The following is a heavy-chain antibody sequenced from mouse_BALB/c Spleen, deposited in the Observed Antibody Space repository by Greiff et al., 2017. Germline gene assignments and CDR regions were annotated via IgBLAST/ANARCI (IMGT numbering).Heavy chain of an antibody. CDR3: ARRDGNCFDY. V-gene: IGHV3-2*02. CDR2: ISYSGST. CDR1: GYSITSDYA. J-gene: IGHJ2*01. Sequence: DVQLQESGPGLVKPSQSLSLTCTVTGYSITSDYAWNWIRQFPGNKLEWMGYISYSGSTSYNPSLKSRISITRDTSKNQFFLQLNSVTTEDTATYYCARRDGNCFDYWGQGTTLTVSS. D-gene: IGHD2-1*01.